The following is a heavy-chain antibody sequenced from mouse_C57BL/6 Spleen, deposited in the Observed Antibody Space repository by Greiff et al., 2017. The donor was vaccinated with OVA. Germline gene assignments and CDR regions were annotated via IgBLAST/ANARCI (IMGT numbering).Heavy chain of an antibody. D-gene: IGHD1-1*01. CDR2: ISSGSSTI. V-gene: IGHV5-17*01. CDR3: ARDYGSRYYFDY. CDR1: GFTFSDYG. J-gene: IGHJ2*01. Sequence: DVHLVESGGGLVKPGGSLKLSCAASGFTFSDYGMHWVRQAPEKGLEWVAYISSGSSTIYYADTVKGRFTISRDNAKNTLFLQMTSLRSEDTAMYYCARDYGSRYYFDYWGQGTTLTVSS.